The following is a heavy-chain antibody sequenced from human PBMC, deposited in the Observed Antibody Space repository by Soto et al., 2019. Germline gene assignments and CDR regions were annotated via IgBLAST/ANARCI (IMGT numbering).Heavy chain of an antibody. V-gene: IGHV3-15*01. CDR1: GFTFSNAW. CDR3: TTGPRAYSGYDQDAFDI. Sequence: EVQLVESGGGLVKPGGSLRLSCAASGFTFSNAWMSWVRQAPGKGLEWVGRIKSKTDGGTTDYAAPVKGRFTISRDDSKNTLYLQMNSLKTEDTAVYYCTTGPRAYSGYDQDAFDIWGQGTMVTVSS. D-gene: IGHD5-12*01. CDR2: IKSKTDGGTT. J-gene: IGHJ3*02.